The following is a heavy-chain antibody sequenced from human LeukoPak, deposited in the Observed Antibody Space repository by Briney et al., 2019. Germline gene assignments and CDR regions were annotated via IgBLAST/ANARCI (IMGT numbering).Heavy chain of an antibody. CDR2: INHSGST. D-gene: IGHD5-12*01. J-gene: IGHJ4*02. CDR1: GGSFSGYY. V-gene: IGHV4-34*01. CDR3: ASDIVATFDY. Sequence: SETPSLTCAVYGGSFSGYYWSWIRQPPGKGLEWIGEINHSGSTNYNPSLKSRVTISVDTSKNQFSLKLSSVTAADTAVYYCASDIVATFDYWGQGTLVTVSS.